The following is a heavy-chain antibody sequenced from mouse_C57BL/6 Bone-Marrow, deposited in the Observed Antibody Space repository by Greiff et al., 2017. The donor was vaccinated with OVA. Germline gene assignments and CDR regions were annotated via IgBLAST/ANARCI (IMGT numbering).Heavy chain of an antibody. Sequence: VQLQLSGAELVKSGDSVKLSCTASGFYIKDYYMHWVKKRTEQGLEWIGMIDPEDGETKYAPKFQGKGPITADTSSNTADLQLSSLTSEDTAVYYCARSNFYSNYVDAMDYWGQGSSVTDSS. CDR1: GFYIKDYY. V-gene: IGHV14-2*01. J-gene: IGHJ4*01. CDR3: ARSNFYSNYVDAMDY. CDR2: IDPEDGET. D-gene: IGHD2-5*01.